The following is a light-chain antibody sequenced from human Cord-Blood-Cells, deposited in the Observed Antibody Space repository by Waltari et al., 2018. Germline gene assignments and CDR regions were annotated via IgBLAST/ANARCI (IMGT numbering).Light chain of an antibody. CDR2: AAS. J-gene: IGKJ2*03. CDR3: QQSYSTPYS. Sequence: DIQMTQYPSSLSASVGDRVTITCRASQSISSYLNWYQQKPGKAPKLLIYAASSLQSGVPSMFSGSGSGTDFTLTISSLQPEDFATYYCQQSYSTPYSFGQGTKLEIK. CDR1: QSISSY. V-gene: IGKV1-39*01.